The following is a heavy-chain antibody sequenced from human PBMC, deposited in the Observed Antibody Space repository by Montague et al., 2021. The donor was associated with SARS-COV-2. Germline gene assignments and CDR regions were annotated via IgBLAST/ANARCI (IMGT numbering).Heavy chain of an antibody. Sequence: STNYNHSLTIRVTISVDTSKNQFSLKLSSVTAADTAVFYCALLPDTIGRAWFDPWGQGTL. CDR3: ALLPDTIGRAWFDP. V-gene: IGHV4-4*09. J-gene: IGHJ5*02. D-gene: IGHD2-8*01. CDR2: ST.